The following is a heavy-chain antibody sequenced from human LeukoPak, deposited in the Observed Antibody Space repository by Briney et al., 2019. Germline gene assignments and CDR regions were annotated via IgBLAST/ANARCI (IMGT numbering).Heavy chain of an antibody. J-gene: IGHJ6*03. CDR2: ISSSGSTI. CDR3: ARRSVTIYYMDV. V-gene: IGHV3-48*03. D-gene: IGHD4-11*01. CDR1: GFTFSSYE. Sequence: GGSLRLSCAASGFTFSSYEMNWVRQAPGKGLEWVSYISSSGSTIYYADSVKGRFIISRDNAKNSLYLQMYSLRAEDTAVYYCARRSVTIYYMDVWGKGTTVTISS.